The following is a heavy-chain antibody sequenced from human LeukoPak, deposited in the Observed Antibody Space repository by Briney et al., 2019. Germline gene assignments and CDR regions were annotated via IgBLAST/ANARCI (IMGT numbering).Heavy chain of an antibody. D-gene: IGHD3-22*01. CDR2: ISSSGSTR. J-gene: IGHJ4*02. CDR3: ATQRYDSSGYFPLSR. Sequence: GGSLGLSCGASGFTFSDYYMSWIRQAPGKGLEWVSHISSSGSTRYYADSVKGRFTISRDNAKNSLYLQMNSLRSEDTAVYYCATQRYDSSGYFPLSRWGQGTLVTVSS. V-gene: IGHV3-11*01. CDR1: GFTFSDYY.